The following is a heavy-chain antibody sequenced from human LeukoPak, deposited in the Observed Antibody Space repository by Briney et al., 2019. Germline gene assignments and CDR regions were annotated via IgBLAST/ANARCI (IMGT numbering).Heavy chain of an antibody. CDR1: GFTFRIYG. D-gene: IGHD6-13*01. J-gene: IGHJ4*02. CDR2: ISASDSVT. Sequence: PGGSLRLSCAASGFTFRIYGVSWVRQAPGKGLEWVSTISASDSVTYYADSVKGRFTISRDNAKNSLYLQMNSLRAEDTAVYYCARGPRVAAAGTGDYWGQGTLVTVSS. CDR3: ARGPRVAAAGTGDY. V-gene: IGHV3-23*01.